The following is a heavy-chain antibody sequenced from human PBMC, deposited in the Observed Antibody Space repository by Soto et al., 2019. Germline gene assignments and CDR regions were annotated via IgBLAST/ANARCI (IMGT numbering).Heavy chain of an antibody. CDR2: IDPSDSYT. D-gene: IGHD2-15*01. CDR3: ARPGYCSGGSCSYYYYGMDV. J-gene: IGHJ6*02. Sequence: GESLKISCNGSGYSFTIYWISWVRQMPGKGLEWMGRIDPSDSYTNYSPSFQGHVTISADKSISTAYLQWSSLKASDTAMYYCARPGYCSGGSCSYYYYGMDVWGQGTTVTVSS. CDR1: GYSFTIYW. V-gene: IGHV5-10-1*01.